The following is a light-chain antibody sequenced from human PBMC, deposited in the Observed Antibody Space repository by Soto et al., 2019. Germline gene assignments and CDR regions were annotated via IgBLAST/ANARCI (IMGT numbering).Light chain of an antibody. CDR3: MQALQSPRT. V-gene: IGKV2-28*01. CDR2: LGS. CDR1: QRLLHSNGFNY. J-gene: IGKJ2*01. Sequence: DVVMTQSPLSLPVTPGEPASISCNSSQRLLHSNGFNYLDWYLQRPGQSTQLLIYLGSNRASGVPDRFSGSGSGTDFTLKISRVEADDVGVYYCMQALQSPRTFGQGSKLEIK.